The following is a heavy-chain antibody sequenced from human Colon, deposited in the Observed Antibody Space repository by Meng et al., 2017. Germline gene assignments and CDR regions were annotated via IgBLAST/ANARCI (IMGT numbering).Heavy chain of an antibody. D-gene: IGHD7-27*01. V-gene: IGHV4-4*02. CDR2: IYHSGNT. J-gene: IGHJ4*02. CDR3: TTGTYYDH. CDR1: GDSISSNHW. Sequence: QVQLQESGPGLLKPSGPLSLTCAVSGDSISSNHWWSWVRQSPGKGLXWFAEIYHSGNTNYNPSLKSRATISMDKSKNQFSLNLSSVTAADTAVYYCTTGTYYDHWGQGTLVTVSS.